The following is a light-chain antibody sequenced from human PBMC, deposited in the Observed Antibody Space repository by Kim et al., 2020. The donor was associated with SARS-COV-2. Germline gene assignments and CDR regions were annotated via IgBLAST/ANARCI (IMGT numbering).Light chain of an antibody. CDR3: QQYNNWPPWT. CDR2: DAS. V-gene: IGKV3-15*01. J-gene: IGKJ1*01. CDR1: QSVSSN. Sequence: SPGARATLSCRASQSVSSNLAWYQQKPGQAPRLLIYDASTRATDIPARFSGSGSGTEFTLTISSLQSEDFAVYYCQQYNNWPPWTFGQGTKVDIK.